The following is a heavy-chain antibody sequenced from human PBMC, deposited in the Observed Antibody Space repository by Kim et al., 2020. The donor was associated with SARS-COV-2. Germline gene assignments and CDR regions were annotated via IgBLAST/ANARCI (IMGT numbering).Heavy chain of an antibody. CDR2: IGGSGGYT. CDR3: AKMKAYILKNYAMDV. Sequence: GGSLRLSCAASGLTFSSFAMSWVRQAPGKGLEWVSVIGGSGGYTYYADSVKGRFTISRDNSKNTLYLQMISLGAEDTAVYFCAKMKAYILKNYAMDVWGQGTTVTVSS. V-gene: IGHV3-23*01. D-gene: IGHD2-21*01. J-gene: IGHJ6*02. CDR1: GLTFSSFA.